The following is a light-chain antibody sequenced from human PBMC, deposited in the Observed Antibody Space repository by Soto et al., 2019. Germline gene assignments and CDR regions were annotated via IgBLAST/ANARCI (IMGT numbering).Light chain of an antibody. CDR2: DAY. CDR1: HSAIRD. V-gene: IGKV3-11*01. CDR3: QQRSNWLFF. Sequence: IVLRQPAHILSLSPGLRATLYCMASHSAIRDLAWYQNKPGQAPRLLISDAYNTATGIPARFSASGSGTDFTLTISSLQPEDFAGYCCQQRSNWLFFFGRETKVDIK. J-gene: IGKJ3*01.